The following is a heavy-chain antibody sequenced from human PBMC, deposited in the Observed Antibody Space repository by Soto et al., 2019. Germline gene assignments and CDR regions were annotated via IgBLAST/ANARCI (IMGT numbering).Heavy chain of an antibody. D-gene: IGHD4-4*01. CDR3: TKEHSNYPDNWFDP. J-gene: IGHJ5*02. CDR1: GFSFSNYA. Sequence: EVLLLVSGGGSVQPGGSLRLSCAASGFSFSNYAMSWVRQAPGTGLEWVSAIDSGGGSTYYAASVKGRFSISRDNSMNTLYLQMNSLRAEDTAIYYCTKEHSNYPDNWFDPWGQGTLVTVSS. V-gene: IGHV3-23*01. CDR2: IDSGGGST.